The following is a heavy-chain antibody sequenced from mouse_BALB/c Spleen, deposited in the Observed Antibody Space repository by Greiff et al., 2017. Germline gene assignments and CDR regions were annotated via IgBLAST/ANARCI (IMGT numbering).Heavy chain of an antibody. CDR1: GYTFTSYY. D-gene: IGHD3-3*01. V-gene: IGHV1S81*02. CDR3: TREGHYAMDY. CDR2: INPSNGGT. Sequence: VNLVESGAELVKPGASVKLSCKASGYTFTSYYMYWVKQRPGQGLEWIGEINPSNGGTNFNEKFKSKATLTVDKSSSTAYMQLSSLTSEDSAVYYCTREGHYAMDYWGQGTSVTVSS. J-gene: IGHJ4*01.